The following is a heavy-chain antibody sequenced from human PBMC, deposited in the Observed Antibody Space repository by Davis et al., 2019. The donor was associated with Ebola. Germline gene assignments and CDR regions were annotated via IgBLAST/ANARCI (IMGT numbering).Heavy chain of an antibody. D-gene: IGHD5-12*01. CDR1: DGSFSAYY. CDR2: INHSGST. CDR3: ARGRGGYITHNYYYAMDV. J-gene: IGHJ6*02. V-gene: IGHV4-34*01. Sequence: PSETLSLTCAVYDGSFSAYYWSWIRQPPGKGLEWIGEINHSGSTNYNPSLLSRVTISVDTSKNQFSLRLSSVTAADTAVYYCARGRGGYITHNYYYAMDVRGQGTTVTVSS.